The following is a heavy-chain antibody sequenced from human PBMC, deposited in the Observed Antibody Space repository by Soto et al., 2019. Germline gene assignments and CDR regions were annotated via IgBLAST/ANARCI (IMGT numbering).Heavy chain of an antibody. J-gene: IGHJ4*02. Sequence: QVQLVESGGGVVQPGRSLRLSCAASGFTFSSYAMHWVRQAPGKGLEWVAVISYDGSNKYYADSVKGRFTISRDNSKNTLYLQMNSLGAEDTAVYYCARVVGGRGWANFDYWGQGTLVTVSS. CDR1: GFTFSSYA. V-gene: IGHV3-30-3*01. D-gene: IGHD6-19*01. CDR3: ARVVGGRGWANFDY. CDR2: ISYDGSNK.